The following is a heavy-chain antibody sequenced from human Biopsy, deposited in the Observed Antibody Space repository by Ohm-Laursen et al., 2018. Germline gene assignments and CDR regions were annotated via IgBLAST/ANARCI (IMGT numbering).Heavy chain of an antibody. CDR2: IIPILGTV. CDR1: GYTFTDSY. CDR3: ASGNIGGVGLDV. D-gene: IGHD3-10*01. Sequence: SVKVSCKASGYTFTDSYMHWVRQAPGQGLDWMGRIIPILGTVDYGQNFQGRVTIRADTSTTFLELTSLRYDDTAVYYCASGNIGGVGLDVWGLGTTVTVSS. V-gene: IGHV1-69*08. J-gene: IGHJ6*02.